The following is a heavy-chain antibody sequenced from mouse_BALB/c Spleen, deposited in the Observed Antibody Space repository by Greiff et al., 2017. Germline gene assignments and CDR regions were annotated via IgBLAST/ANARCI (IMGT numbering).Heavy chain of an antibody. J-gene: IGHJ2*01. V-gene: IGHV5-9-1*01. Sequence: EVMLVESGGGLVKPGGSLKLSCAASGFTFSSYAMSWVRQTPEKRLEWVATISSGGSYTYYPDSVKGRFTISRDNAKNTLYLQMSSLRSEDTAMYYCAELRNYWGQGTTLTVSS. D-gene: IGHD1-1*01. CDR3: AELRNY. CDR1: GFTFSSYA. CDR2: ISSGGSYT.